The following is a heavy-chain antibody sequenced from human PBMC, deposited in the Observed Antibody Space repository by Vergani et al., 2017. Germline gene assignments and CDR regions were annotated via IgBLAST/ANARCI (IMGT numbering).Heavy chain of an antibody. V-gene: IGHV4-61*02. CDR3: ASKAIAAHDY. D-gene: IGHD6-13*01. J-gene: IGHJ4*02. CDR2: IYTSGST. CDR1: GGSISSGSYY. Sequence: QVRLQESGPGLVKPSQTLSLTCTVSGGSISSGSYYWSWIRQPAGKGLEWIGRIYTSGSTNYNPSLKSRVTISVDKSKNQFSLKLSSVTAAATAVYYCASKAIAAHDYWGQGTLVTVSS.